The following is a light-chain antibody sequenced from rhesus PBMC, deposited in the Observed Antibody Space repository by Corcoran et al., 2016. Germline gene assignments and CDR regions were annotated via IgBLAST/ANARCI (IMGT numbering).Light chain of an antibody. CDR3: QHYYSTPYS. J-gene: IGKJ2*01. Sequence: DIQMTQSPSSLSASVGDRVTITCRASQGISNNLAWYQQKPGATPKLLVYEASSLQSGIPSRFRGSGSGTDFTLTISSLQPEDFATYYCQHYYSTPYSFGQGTKVEIK. CDR2: EAS. CDR1: QGISNN. V-gene: IGKV1S17*01.